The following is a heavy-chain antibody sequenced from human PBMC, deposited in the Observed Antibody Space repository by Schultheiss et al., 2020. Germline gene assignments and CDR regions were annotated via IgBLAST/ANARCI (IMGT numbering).Heavy chain of an antibody. Sequence: GESLKIACKASGYTFTGYYMHWVRQAPGQGLEWMGWINPNSGGTNYAQKFQGWVTMTRDTSISTAYMELSRLRSDDTAVYYCARASYIVVVPAAIPTYYYYYMDVWGKGTTVTVSS. V-gene: IGHV1-2*04. CDR3: ARASYIVVVPAAIPTYYYYYMDV. CDR1: GYTFTGYY. J-gene: IGHJ6*03. D-gene: IGHD2-2*01. CDR2: INPNSGGT.